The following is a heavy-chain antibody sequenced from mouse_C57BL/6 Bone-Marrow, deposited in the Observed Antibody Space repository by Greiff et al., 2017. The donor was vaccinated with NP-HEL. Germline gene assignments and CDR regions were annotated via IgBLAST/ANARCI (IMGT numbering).Heavy chain of an antibody. CDR1: GFNIKNTY. V-gene: IGHV14-3*01. J-gene: IGHJ3*01. CDR3: ARGYYGSTAWFAY. Sequence: VQLQQSVAELVRPGASVKLSCTASGFNIKNTYMHWVKQRPEQGLEWIGRIDPANGNTKYAPKFQGKATITADTSSTTAYLQLNRLTSEDTAIYYCARGYYGSTAWFAYRGQGTRVTVSA. CDR2: IDPANGNT. D-gene: IGHD1-1*01.